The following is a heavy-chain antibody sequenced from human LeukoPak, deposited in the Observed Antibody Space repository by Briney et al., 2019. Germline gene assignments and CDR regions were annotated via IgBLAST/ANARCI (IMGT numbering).Heavy chain of an antibody. J-gene: IGHJ5*01. D-gene: IGHD6-13*01. CDR1: GGSISRYT. V-gene: IGHV4-4*07. CDR2: IYTSGST. CDR3: ERGVAGPGAHETNWFDP. Sequence: SETLSLTCSVSGGSISRYTWNWIRQPAGKGLEWIGRIYTSGSTNYNPPLKSRATISLDKSKNQLYLRLSSVTAADTAVYYCERGVAGPGAHETNWFDPWGQGTLVTVSS.